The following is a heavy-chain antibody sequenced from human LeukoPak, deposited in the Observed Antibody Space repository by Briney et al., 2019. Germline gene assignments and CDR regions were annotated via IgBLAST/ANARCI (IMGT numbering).Heavy chain of an antibody. V-gene: IGHV4-4*07. J-gene: IGHJ3*02. CDR3: ARADVDTAMADAYDAFDI. CDR2: IYTSGST. D-gene: IGHD5-18*01. CDR1: GGSISSYY. Sequence: SETLSLTCTVSGGSISSYYWSWIRQPAGKGLEWIGRIYTSGSTNYNPSLKSRVTMSVDTSKSQFSLKLSSVTAADTAVYYCARADVDTAMADAYDAFDIWGQGTMVTVSS.